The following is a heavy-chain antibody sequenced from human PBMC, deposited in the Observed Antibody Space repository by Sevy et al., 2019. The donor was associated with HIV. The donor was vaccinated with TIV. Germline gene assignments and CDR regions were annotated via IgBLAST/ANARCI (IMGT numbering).Heavy chain of an antibody. J-gene: IGHJ4*02. V-gene: IGHV3-48*03. CDR2: ISHSGGAI. D-gene: IGHD4-17*01. CDR3: ARDLPPSATTVAHSDY. Sequence: GGSLRLSCAASGFIFSRYEMNWVRQAPGKGLEWVSYISHSGGAINYADSVKGRFTVSRDNAKNSLYLQMDSLRAEDTAVHYCARDLPPSATTVAHSDYWGQGTLVTVSS. CDR1: GFIFSRYE.